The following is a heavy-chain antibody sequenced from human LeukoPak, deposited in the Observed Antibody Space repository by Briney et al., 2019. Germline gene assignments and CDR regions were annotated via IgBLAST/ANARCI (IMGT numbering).Heavy chain of an antibody. CDR1: GGSISSGSYY. V-gene: IGHV4-39*01. CDR3: ARHRLYDSGSYYPTWFDP. CDR2: GYYSART. D-gene: IGHD3-22*01. J-gene: IGHJ5*02. Sequence: SETLSLTCTVSGGSISSGSYYWGWIRQPPGKGLEWIGGGYYSARTYFNPSLKSRVTLSVDTSKNQCSLKLSSLTAADTAVYYCARHRLYDSGSYYPTWFDPWGQGTLVTVSS.